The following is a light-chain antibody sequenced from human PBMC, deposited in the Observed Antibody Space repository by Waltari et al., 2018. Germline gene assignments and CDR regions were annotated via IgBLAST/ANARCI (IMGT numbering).Light chain of an antibody. J-gene: IGLJ7*01. CDR2: RNN. Sequence: QAGLAQPPSVSEGLRQTATLTCTGNSNNVGNQGAAWLQQHQGHPPKLLSFRNNNRPSGISERFSASRSENTASLTISGLQPEDEADYYCSAWDTSLNAALFGGGTRLTVL. V-gene: IGLV10-54*04. CDR1: SNNVGNQG. CDR3: SAWDTSLNAAL.